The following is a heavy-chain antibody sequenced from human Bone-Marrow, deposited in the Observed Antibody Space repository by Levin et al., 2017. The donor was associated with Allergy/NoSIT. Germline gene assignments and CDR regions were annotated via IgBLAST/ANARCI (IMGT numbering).Heavy chain of an antibody. CDR2: ITWNSITA. CDR3: AKGISPGYSGSCPGGD. Sequence: PGGSLRLSCAASGFTFDAYAMHWVRQAPGKGPEWVSAITWNSITADYADSVRGRFTISRDNAKNSLYLRMNSLRPEDTALYYCAKGISPGYSGSCPGGDWGQGTLVTVSS. CDR1: GFTFDAYA. J-gene: IGHJ4*02. D-gene: IGHD1-26*01. V-gene: IGHV3-9*01.